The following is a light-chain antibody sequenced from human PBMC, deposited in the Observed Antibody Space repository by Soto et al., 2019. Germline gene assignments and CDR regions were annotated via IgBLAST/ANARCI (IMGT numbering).Light chain of an antibody. Sequence: DIPMTQSPSTLSASVGDRVTITCRASQSISSWLAWYEQKPGKAPKLLIYDASSLESGVPSRFRGSGSGTEFTLTISRLQPDDFATDYCQQYNSYPYTVGQGNKLDIK. J-gene: IGKJ2*01. CDR3: QQYNSYPYT. V-gene: IGKV1-5*01. CDR2: DAS. CDR1: QSISSW.